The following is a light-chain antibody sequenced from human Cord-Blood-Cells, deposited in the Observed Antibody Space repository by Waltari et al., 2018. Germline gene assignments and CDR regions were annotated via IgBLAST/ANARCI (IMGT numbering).Light chain of an antibody. CDR3: CSYAGSSTFDVV. Sequence: QSALTQPASVSGSPGQSITIPCTGTSSDVGSYNLVSWYQQHPGKAPKLMIYEGSKRPSGVSNRFSGSKSGNTASLTSSGLQAEDEADYYCCSYAGSSTFDVVFGGGTKLTVL. V-gene: IGLV2-23*03. CDR2: EGS. CDR1: SSDVGSYNL. J-gene: IGLJ2*01.